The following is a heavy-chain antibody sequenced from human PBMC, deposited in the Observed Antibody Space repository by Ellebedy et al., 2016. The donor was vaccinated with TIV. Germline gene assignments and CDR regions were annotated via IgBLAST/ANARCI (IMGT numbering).Heavy chain of an antibody. J-gene: IGHJ4*02. D-gene: IGHD6-19*01. CDR1: GGPISSYY. V-gene: IGHV4-59*01. Sequence: MPSETLSLTCTVSGGPISSYYWSWIRQPPGKGLEWIGYIYYSVSTNYKPSLKSRVTIAVDTSKKQISLKLSSVTAAETAVYYCARSSGWDRFDYWGQGTLVTVSS. CDR2: IYYSVST. CDR3: ARSSGWDRFDY.